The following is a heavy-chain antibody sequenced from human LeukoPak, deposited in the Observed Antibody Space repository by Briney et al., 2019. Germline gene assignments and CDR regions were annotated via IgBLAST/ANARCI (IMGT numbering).Heavy chain of an antibody. V-gene: IGHV3-53*01. J-gene: IGHJ4*02. CDR1: GFTVSSHY. Sequence: GWSLRLSCAASGFTVSSHYMSWVRQAPGKGLEWVSVIYSGGSTYYADSVKGRFTISRDNPKNTLYLQMNSLRAEDTAVYYCARGGVRLVGLDYFDYWGQGTLVTVSS. D-gene: IGHD2-15*01. CDR3: ARGGVRLVGLDYFDY. CDR2: IYSGGST.